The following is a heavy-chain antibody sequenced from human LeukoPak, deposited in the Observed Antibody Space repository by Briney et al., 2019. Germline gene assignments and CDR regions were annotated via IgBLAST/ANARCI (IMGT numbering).Heavy chain of an antibody. CDR3: ARVRPSGYGYYYYYYMDV. Sequence: PSETLSLTCAVYGGSFSGYYWSWIRQPPGKGLEWIGEINHSGSTNYSPSLKSRVTISVDTSKNQFSLKLSSVTAADTAVYYCARVRPSGYGYYYYYYMDVWGKGTTVTVSS. CDR2: INHSGST. D-gene: IGHD1-1*01. J-gene: IGHJ6*03. V-gene: IGHV4-34*01. CDR1: GGSFSGYY.